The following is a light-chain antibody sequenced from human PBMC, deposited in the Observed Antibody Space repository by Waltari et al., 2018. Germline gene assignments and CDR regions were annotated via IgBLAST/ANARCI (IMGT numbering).Light chain of an antibody. CDR3: QMYVRLPAT. J-gene: IGKJ1*01. CDR1: QSVGRS. CDR2: DAF. Sequence: EIVLTQSPGTLSLSPGERVTLSCRGSQSVGRSLAWYQQKPGQAPRLLIYDAFTRATGIADRFSGSGSGTDFSLTISRLDPEDFAVYYCQMYVRLPATFGQGTKVEIK. V-gene: IGKV3-20*01.